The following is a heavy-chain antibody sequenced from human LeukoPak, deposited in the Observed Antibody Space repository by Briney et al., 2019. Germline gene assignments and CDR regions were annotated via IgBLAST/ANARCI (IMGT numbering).Heavy chain of an antibody. Sequence: PGGSLRLSCAASGFTFSSNGMNWVRQAPGKGLEWVSYISATGGTIYYADSVKGRFTISRDNAKNSLYLQTNSLRAEDTAVYYCARVSWRVAASPGDYWGQGTLVTVSS. CDR1: GFTFSSNG. V-gene: IGHV3-48*04. CDR3: ARVSWRVAASPGDY. CDR2: ISATGGTI. D-gene: IGHD6-13*01. J-gene: IGHJ4*02.